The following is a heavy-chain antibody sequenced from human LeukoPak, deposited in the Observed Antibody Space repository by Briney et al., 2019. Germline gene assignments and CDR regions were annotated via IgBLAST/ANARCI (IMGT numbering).Heavy chain of an antibody. Sequence: PSETLSLTCAVYGGSFSGYYWSWIRQPPGKGLEWVGEINHSGSTNYNPSLKSRVTISVDTSKTQFSLKLSSVTAADTAVYYCARDFGMVRGASPWFDPWGQGTLVTVSS. CDR1: GGSFSGYY. CDR2: INHSGST. D-gene: IGHD3-10*01. CDR3: ARDFGMVRGASPWFDP. J-gene: IGHJ5*02. V-gene: IGHV4-34*01.